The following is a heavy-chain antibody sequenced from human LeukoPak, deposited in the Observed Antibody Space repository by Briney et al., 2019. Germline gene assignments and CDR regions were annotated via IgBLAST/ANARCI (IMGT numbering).Heavy chain of an antibody. CDR2: ISRSSSII. V-gene: IGHV3-48*01. J-gene: IGHJ3*02. CDR1: GFTFSNYS. Sequence: GGSLRLSCAASGFTFSNYSMNWVRQAPGKGLEWVSYISRSSSIIYYADSVKGRFTISRDKAKNSLFLQMNSLRAEDTAVYYCARAKRNGFDIWGQGTMVTVSS. CDR3: ARAKRNGFDI.